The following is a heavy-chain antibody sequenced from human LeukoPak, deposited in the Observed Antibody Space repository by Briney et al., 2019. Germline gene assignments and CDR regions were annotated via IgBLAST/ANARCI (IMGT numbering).Heavy chain of an antibody. V-gene: IGHV1-69*05. D-gene: IGHD2-2*01. J-gene: IGHJ4*02. Sequence: GASVKVSCKASGGTFSSYAISWVRQAPGQGLEWMGRIIPIFGTANYAQKFQGRVTITTDESTSTAYMELSSLRSEDTAVYYCGVYCSSTSCYGFDYWGQGTLVTVSS. CDR1: GGTFSSYA. CDR3: GVYCSSTSCYGFDY. CDR2: IIPIFGTA.